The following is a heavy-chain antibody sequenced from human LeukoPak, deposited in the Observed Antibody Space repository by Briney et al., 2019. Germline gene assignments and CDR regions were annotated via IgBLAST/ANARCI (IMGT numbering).Heavy chain of an antibody. Sequence: PSETLSLTCTVSGGSISSSSYYWSWIRQPPGKGLEWIGYIFYSGSTNYNPSLKSRVTISVDTSKNQFSLKLSSVTAADTAVYFCARVYYGRTYDYWYFDLWGRGTLVTVSS. CDR1: GGSISSSSYY. CDR3: ARVYYGRTYDYWYFDL. D-gene: IGHD3-10*01. J-gene: IGHJ2*01. CDR2: IFYSGST. V-gene: IGHV4-61*01.